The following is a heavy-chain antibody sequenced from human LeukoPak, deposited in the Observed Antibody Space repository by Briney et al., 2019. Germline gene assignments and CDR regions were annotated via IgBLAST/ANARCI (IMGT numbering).Heavy chain of an antibody. J-gene: IGHJ6*02. CDR1: GFTFSDYY. V-gene: IGHV3-11*01. CDR2: ISSSGSTI. CDR3: AREWVATVTIYYYYGMDV. D-gene: IGHD4-17*01. Sequence: GGSLRLSCAASGFTFSDYYMSWIRQAPGKGLEWVSYISSSGSTIYYADSVKGRFTISRDNAKNSLYLQMNSLRAEDTAVYYCAREWVATVTIYYYYGMDVWGQGTTVTVSS.